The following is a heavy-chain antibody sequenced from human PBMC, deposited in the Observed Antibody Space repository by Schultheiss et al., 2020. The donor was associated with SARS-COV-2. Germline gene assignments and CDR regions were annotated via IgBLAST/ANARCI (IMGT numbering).Heavy chain of an antibody. CDR3: EAGAAVADFEY. V-gene: IGHV1-2*06. CDR1: GYTFTSYG. J-gene: IGHJ4*02. Sequence: ASVKVSCKASGYTFTSYGISWVRQAPGQGLEWMGRINPNSGGTNYAQKFQGRVTMTRDTSISTAYMELSRLRSDDTAVYYCEAGAAVADFEYWGQGTLVTVSS. D-gene: IGHD6-19*01. CDR2: INPNSGGT.